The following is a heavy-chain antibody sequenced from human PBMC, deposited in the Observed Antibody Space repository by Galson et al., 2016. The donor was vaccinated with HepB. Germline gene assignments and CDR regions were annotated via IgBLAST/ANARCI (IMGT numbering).Heavy chain of an antibody. J-gene: IGHJ4*02. V-gene: IGHV3-7*01. CDR3: ARDPSSSSTGWYYFDS. Sequence: SLRLSCAASGFTFSSYWMSWVRQAPGKGLEWVATLNQDGSVRYYEDSVKGRITISRDNAKNSLYLQMNSLRAEDAAVYYCARDPSSSSTGWYYFDSWGQGTLVTVSS. CDR1: GFTFSSYW. D-gene: IGHD6-19*01. CDR2: LNQDGSVR.